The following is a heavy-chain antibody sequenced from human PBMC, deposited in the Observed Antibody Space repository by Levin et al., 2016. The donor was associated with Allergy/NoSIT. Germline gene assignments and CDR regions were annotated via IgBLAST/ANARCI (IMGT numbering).Heavy chain of an antibody. CDR1: SHYY. J-gene: IGHJ4*01. CDR3: TRDALTGYGPEGFYH. V-gene: IGHV3-11*05. D-gene: IGHD5-18*01. CDR2: ISSGNDYT. Sequence: SHYYWGWIRQPPGKGLEWISYISSGNDYTNYADSVKGRFTISRDNAKNSLYLQMNSLRAEDTAVYYCTRDALTGYGPEGFYHWGHGTLVTVSS.